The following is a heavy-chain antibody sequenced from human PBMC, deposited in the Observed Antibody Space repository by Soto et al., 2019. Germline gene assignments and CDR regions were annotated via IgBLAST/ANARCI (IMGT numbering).Heavy chain of an antibody. CDR2: IYHSGST. CDR3: ARLSAAWFDP. V-gene: IGHV4-61*01. D-gene: IGHD6-19*01. J-gene: IGHJ5*02. Sequence: QVQLQESGPGLVKPSETLSLTCTVSGGSVSSGSYHWGWIRQPPGKGLEWIGYIYHSGSTNYNPSLKSRVTISVDTSKNQFSLSLTSVTAADTAVCYCARLSAAWFDPWGQGTLVTVAS. CDR1: GGSVSSGSYH.